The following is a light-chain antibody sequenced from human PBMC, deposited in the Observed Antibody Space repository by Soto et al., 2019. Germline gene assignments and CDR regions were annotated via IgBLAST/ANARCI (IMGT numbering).Light chain of an antibody. CDR1: QSVSSY. V-gene: IGKV3-11*01. J-gene: IGKJ4*01. CDR2: DAS. CDR3: QQCSNWLT. Sequence: EIVLTQSPATLSLSPGERATLSCRASQSVSSYLAWYQQKPGQAPRLLIYDASDRATGIPARFSGSGSGTDFTLTIRSLEPEDVAVYYCQQCSNWLTFGGGTKVEIK.